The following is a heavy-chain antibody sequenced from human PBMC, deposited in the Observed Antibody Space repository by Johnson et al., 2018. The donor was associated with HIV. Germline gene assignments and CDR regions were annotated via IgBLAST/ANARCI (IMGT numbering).Heavy chain of an antibody. Sequence: VQLVESGGGLVQPGGSLRLSCAASGFTVSSNYMNWVRQAPGKGLEWVSVLYSGGSKYYADFVKDRFIISRDNSKNTLYLQMNSLRAEDTAVYYCARDYHYVWGSSYGFDIWGQGTMVIVSS. CDR2: LYSGGSK. CDR1: GFTVSSNY. J-gene: IGHJ3*02. V-gene: IGHV3-66*01. CDR3: ARDYHYVWGSSYGFDI. D-gene: IGHD3-16*01.